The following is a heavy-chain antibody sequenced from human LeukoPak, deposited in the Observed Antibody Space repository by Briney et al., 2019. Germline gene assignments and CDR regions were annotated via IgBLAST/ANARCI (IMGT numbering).Heavy chain of an antibody. J-gene: IGHJ4*02. CDR1: GFTFDDYA. V-gene: IGHV3-9*01. D-gene: IGHD3-22*01. CDR2: ISWNSGSI. Sequence: PGGSLRLSCAASGFTFDDYAMHWVRQAPGKGLEWVSGISWNSGSIGYADSVKGRFTISRDNAKNSLYLQMNSLRAEDTALYYCAKSTGYYDSSGIFDYWGQGTLVTVSS. CDR3: AKSTGYYDSSGIFDY.